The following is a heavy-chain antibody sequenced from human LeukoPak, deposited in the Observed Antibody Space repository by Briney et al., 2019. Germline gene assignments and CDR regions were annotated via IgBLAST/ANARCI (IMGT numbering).Heavy chain of an antibody. CDR2: ISSSSSYI. D-gene: IGHD3-22*01. J-gene: IGHJ4*02. V-gene: IGHV3-21*04. Sequence: GGSLRLSCAASGFTFSSYSMNWVRQAPGKGLEWVSSISSSSSYIYYADSVKGRFTISRDNSKNTLYLQMNSLRAENTAVYYCAKSYRITMVVVVKRRPYYFDYWGQGTLVTVSS. CDR3: AKSYRITMVVVVKRRPYYFDY. CDR1: GFTFSSYS.